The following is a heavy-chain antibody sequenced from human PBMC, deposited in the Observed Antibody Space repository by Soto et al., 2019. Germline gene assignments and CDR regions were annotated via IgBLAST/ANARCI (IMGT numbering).Heavy chain of an antibody. V-gene: IGHV1-3*01. CDR3: ARVPGYSIGDL. J-gene: IGHJ2*01. Sequence: QVQLVQSGAEVKKPGASVKVSCKASGYTFTSYAMHWVRQAPGQRLEWMGWINAGNGNTKYSQNFQGRVTITRDISASTAYMELSSLRSEDTAVYYCARVPGYSIGDLWGRGTLVTVSS. D-gene: IGHD2-21*01. CDR1: GYTFTSYA. CDR2: INAGNGNT.